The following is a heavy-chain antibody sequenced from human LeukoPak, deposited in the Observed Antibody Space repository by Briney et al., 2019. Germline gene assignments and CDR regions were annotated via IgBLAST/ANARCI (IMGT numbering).Heavy chain of an antibody. J-gene: IGHJ4*02. D-gene: IGHD2-2*01. CDR3: AREPPESYHFDY. V-gene: IGHV1-46*01. CDR2: IKVSGGRT. Sequence: GASVKVSCKASGYTFSGFYVHWVRQAPGQGLEWMGIIKVSGGRTDYAQKFQGRVTMTRVMSTSTVYMELSNLRSEDTAVYYCAREPPESYHFDYWGQGTLVTVSS. CDR1: GYTFSGFY.